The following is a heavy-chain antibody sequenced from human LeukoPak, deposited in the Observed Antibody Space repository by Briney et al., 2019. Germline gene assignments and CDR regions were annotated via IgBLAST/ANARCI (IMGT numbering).Heavy chain of an antibody. CDR3: ARTRSSGTCDY. CDR2: IYYSGST. D-gene: IGHD1-26*01. CDR1: DGSIRGNY. J-gene: IGHJ4*02. Sequence: SDTLSLTCTVSDGSIRGNYGRWLPHPPGKGLEWIGYIYYSGSTNYCPSLKSRVTISVDVSKNQFSLKLNSVTAADTAVYYCARTRSSGTCDYWGQGTLVTVSS. V-gene: IGHV4-59*07.